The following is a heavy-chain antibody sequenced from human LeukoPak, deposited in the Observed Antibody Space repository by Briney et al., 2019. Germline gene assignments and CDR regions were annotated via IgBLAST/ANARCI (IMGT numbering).Heavy chain of an antibody. CDR3: ARAAPYYYYMDV. J-gene: IGHJ6*03. CDR2: ISAYNGNT. Sequence: ASVKVSCKASGYTFTSYGISWVRQAPGQGREWMGWISAYNGNTNYAQKLQGRVTMTTDTSTSTAYMELRSLRSDDTAVYYCARAAPYYYYMDVWGKGTTVTVSS. V-gene: IGHV1-18*01. D-gene: IGHD6-25*01. CDR1: GYTFTSYG.